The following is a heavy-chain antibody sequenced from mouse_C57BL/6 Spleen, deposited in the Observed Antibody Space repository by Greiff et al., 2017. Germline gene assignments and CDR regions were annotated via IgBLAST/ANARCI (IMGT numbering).Heavy chain of an antibody. CDR3: ARGVWGYAMDY. D-gene: IGHD2-10*02. V-gene: IGHV1-82*01. J-gene: IGHJ4*01. CDR1: GYAFSSSG. CDR2: IYPGDGGT. Sequence: VQLQQSGPELVMPGASVKISCKASGYAFSSSGMKWVKQRPRTGLEWIGRIYPGDGGTNYNGKFKGKTTLTADKSSSTAYMQLSSLTSEDSAVYFCARGVWGYAMDYWGQGTSVTVSS.